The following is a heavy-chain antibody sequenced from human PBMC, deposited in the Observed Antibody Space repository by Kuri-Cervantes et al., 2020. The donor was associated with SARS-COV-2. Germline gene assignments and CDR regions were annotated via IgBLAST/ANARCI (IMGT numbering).Heavy chain of an antibody. D-gene: IGHD6-19*01. V-gene: IGHV5-51*01. J-gene: IGHJ2*01. Sequence: GGSLRLSCGAFGNYISGDWIAWVRKQPGKGLEWMGIINPGDSETKYSPSFQGQVTISADKSISTAYLQWSSLKASDTAMYYCARQALGIAVASRFDLWGRGTLVTVSS. CDR1: GNYISGDW. CDR2: INPGDSET. CDR3: ARQALGIAVASRFDL.